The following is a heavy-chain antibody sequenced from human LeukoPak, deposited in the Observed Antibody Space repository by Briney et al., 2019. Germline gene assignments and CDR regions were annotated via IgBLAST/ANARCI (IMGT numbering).Heavy chain of an antibody. CDR3: ARRRGYSSGWSASWFDP. CDR1: GGPISSSRYY. V-gene: IGHV4-39*01. J-gene: IGHJ5*02. Sequence: SETLSLPCTVSGGPISSSRYYWGWIRRPPGKGLEWIGSIYYSGSTYYNPSLKSRVTISVDTSKNQFSLKLSSVTAADTAVYYCARRRGYSSGWSASWFDPWGQGTLVTVSS. D-gene: IGHD6-19*01. CDR2: IYYSGST.